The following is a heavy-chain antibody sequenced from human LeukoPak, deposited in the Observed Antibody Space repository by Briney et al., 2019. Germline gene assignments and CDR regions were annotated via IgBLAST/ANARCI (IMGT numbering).Heavy chain of an antibody. V-gene: IGHV1-69*13. CDR2: IMPIFGTA. D-gene: IGHD6-13*01. J-gene: IGHJ5*02. Sequence: SVKVSCNASGYTFSNYGINWVRQAPGQGLEWMGGIMPIFGTANHAQKFQGRVTITADESTSAVYMELSSLRSEDTAIYYCARRGAAAGTVSWFDPWGQGTLVTVSS. CDR1: GYTFSNYG. CDR3: ARRGAAAGTVSWFDP.